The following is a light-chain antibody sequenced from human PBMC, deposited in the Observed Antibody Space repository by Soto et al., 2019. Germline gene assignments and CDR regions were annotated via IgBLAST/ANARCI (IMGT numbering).Light chain of an antibody. J-gene: IGKJ1*01. CDR2: AAS. CDR3: QQSYSTPCT. CDR1: QSISSY. Sequence: DIQMTQSPSSLSASVGDRVTITCRASQSISSYLNWYQQKPGKAPKLLMYAASSLQSGVLSRFNASGSGTDFTITISNLKTEDFATYYCQQSYSTPCTFGKGTTVEIK. V-gene: IGKV1-39*01.